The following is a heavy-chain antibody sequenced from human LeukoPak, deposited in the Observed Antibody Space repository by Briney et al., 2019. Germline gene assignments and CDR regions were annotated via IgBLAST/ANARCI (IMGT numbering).Heavy chain of an antibody. D-gene: IGHD6-19*01. V-gene: IGHV1-18*01. CDR2: ISVYNGNT. Sequence: ASVKVSCKASGYTFTSYDINWVRQATGQGLEWMGWISVYNGNTDYAQRFQGRVTMTTDTSKGMAYMELGSLRSDDTAIYYCARVGIAVPPEIDYWGQGTLVTVSS. CDR1: GYTFTSYD. J-gene: IGHJ4*02. CDR3: ARVGIAVPPEIDY.